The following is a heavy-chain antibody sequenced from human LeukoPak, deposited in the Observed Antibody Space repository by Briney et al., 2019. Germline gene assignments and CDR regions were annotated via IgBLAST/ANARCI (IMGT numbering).Heavy chain of an antibody. J-gene: IGHJ4*02. V-gene: IGHV3-48*01. Sequence: GGSLRLSCAASGFNFSIYSMNWVRQAPGKGLKWVSYITRSSTTIYYADSVKGRFTISRDNAKNSLYLQMNSLRAEDTAVYYCARTGYRSYWGQGTLVTVSS. CDR1: GFNFSIYS. CDR2: ITRSSTTI. CDR3: ARTGYRSY. D-gene: IGHD6-13*01.